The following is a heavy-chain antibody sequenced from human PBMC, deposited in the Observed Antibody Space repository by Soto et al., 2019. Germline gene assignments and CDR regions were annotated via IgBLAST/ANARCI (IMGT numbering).Heavy chain of an antibody. Sequence: PVKVCSKASGGTFNTYTITWGRQAPGQGLEWMGRIIPIIGIINYAQKFQGRVTISADKFTGTAYMELTGLRSDDTAVYYCAGDPDSHYNDSHASSYPWGQGTLDTVSS. D-gene: IGHD4-4*01. V-gene: IGHV1-69*04. CDR3: AGDPDSHYNDSHASSYP. CDR2: IIPIIGII. J-gene: IGHJ5*02. CDR1: GGTFNTYT.